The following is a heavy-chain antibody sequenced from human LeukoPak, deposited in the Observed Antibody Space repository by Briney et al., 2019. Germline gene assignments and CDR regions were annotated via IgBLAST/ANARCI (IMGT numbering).Heavy chain of an antibody. D-gene: IGHD3-9*01. CDR2: MNPNSGNT. CDR1: GYTFTSYD. Sequence: ASVKVSCKASGYTFTSYDINWVRQATGQGLEWMGWMNPNSGNTGYVQKFQGRVTKTRNTSISTAYMELSSLRSEDTAVYYCARALDILTGYYRFDYWGQGTLVTVSS. CDR3: ARALDILTGYYRFDY. V-gene: IGHV1-8*01. J-gene: IGHJ4*02.